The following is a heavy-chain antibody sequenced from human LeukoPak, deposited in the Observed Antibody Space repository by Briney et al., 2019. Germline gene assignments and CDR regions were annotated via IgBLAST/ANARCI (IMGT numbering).Heavy chain of an antibody. CDR3: ASKEMATITVPYGMDV. V-gene: IGHV1-69*01. J-gene: IGHJ6*02. CDR1: GGTFSSYA. D-gene: IGHD5-24*01. Sequence: GASVKVSCKASGGTFSSYAISRVRQAPGQGLEWMGGIIPIFGTANYAQKFQGRVTITADESTSTAYMELSSLRSEDTAVYYCASKEMATITVPYGMDVWGQGTTVTVSS. CDR2: IIPIFGTA.